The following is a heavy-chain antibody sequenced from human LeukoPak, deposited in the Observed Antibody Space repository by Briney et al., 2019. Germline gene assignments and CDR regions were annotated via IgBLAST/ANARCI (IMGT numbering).Heavy chain of an antibody. CDR2: IKRKTDGGTT. D-gene: IGHD4/OR15-4a*01. CDR1: GFTFSNAW. Sequence: GGSLRLSCAASGFTFSNAWMSWVRQAPGKGLEWVGRIKRKTDGGTTDYAAPVKGRFSISRDDSKNTLYLQMNSLKTEDTVVYYCTTLGAFDYWGLGTLVTVSS. CDR3: TTLGAFDY. J-gene: IGHJ4*02. V-gene: IGHV3-15*01.